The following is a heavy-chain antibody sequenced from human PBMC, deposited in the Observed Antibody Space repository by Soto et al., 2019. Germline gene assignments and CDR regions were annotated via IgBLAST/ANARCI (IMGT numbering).Heavy chain of an antibody. V-gene: IGHV3-33*01. D-gene: IGHD3-10*01. CDR1: GFTFSSYG. Sequence: QVQLVESGGGVVQPGRSLRLSCAASGFTFSSYGMHWVRQAPGKGLEWVAVIWYDGSNKYYADSVKGRFTISRDNSKNTLYLQMNSLRAEDTAVYYCARDRGYYGSGSYYTIQDAFDIWGQGTMVTVSS. CDR2: IWYDGSNK. CDR3: ARDRGYYGSGSYYTIQDAFDI. J-gene: IGHJ3*02.